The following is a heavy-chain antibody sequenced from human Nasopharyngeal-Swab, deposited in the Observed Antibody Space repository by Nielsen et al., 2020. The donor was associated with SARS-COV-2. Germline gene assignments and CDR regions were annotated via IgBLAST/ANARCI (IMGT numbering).Heavy chain of an antibody. Sequence: GGSLRLSCAASGFSFSIYAMSWVRQAPGKGLEWVSSVSGTGGTTKYADSVKGRFTISRDNSKKKVYLEMHSLRAEDTAVYYCAKDRYCSGGACYFNGCDSWGQGTLVTVSS. CDR3: AKDRYCSGGACYFNGCDS. D-gene: IGHD2-15*01. J-gene: IGHJ4*02. V-gene: IGHV3-23*01. CDR2: VSGTGGTT. CDR1: GFSFSIYA.